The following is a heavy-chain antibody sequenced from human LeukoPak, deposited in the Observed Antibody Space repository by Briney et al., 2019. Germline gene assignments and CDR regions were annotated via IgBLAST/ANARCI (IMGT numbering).Heavy chain of an antibody. V-gene: IGHV1-69*13. J-gene: IGHJ5*02. CDR1: GCTFSSYA. CDR3: ARTPQALDL. Sequence: SVKVSCKASGCTFSSYAISWVRQAPGHGLEWMGGIIPIFGTANYAQKFQGRVTITAHESTSTAYMELSSLRSEDTAVYYCARTPQALDLWGQGTLVTVPS. CDR2: IIPIFGTA.